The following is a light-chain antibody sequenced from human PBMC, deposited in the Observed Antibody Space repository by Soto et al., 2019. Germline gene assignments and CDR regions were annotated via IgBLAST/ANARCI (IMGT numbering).Light chain of an antibody. Sequence: EIVMTQSPATLSVSPGERATLSCRASQSISFKLAWYQQRPGQAPRLLLYDTSTRATGIPARFSGSGSGTDFTFTISSLQSEDFAVYYCQHYNDWHWTFGQGTKVEIK. J-gene: IGKJ1*01. CDR1: QSISFK. V-gene: IGKV3-15*01. CDR2: DTS. CDR3: QHYNDWHWT.